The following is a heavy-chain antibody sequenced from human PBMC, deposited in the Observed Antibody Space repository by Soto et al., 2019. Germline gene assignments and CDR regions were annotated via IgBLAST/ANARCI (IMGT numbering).Heavy chain of an antibody. CDR2: IIPILEIA. CDR3: AREIYCVSTSCYGDPYNWFDP. CDR1: GGTFSSYT. Sequence: GASVKVSCKASGGTFSSYTISWVRQAPGQGLEWIGRIIPILEIAHYAQKFQGRVTITADKSTSTAYMELSGLRSEDTAVYYCAREIYCVSTSCYGDPYNWFDPWGQGTLVTVSS. D-gene: IGHD2-2*01. V-gene: IGHV1-69*02. J-gene: IGHJ5*02.